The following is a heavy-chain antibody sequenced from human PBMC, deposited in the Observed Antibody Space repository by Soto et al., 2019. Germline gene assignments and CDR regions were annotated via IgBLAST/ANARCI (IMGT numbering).Heavy chain of an antibody. J-gene: IGHJ6*02. Sequence: GGSLRLSXAASGFTFSSYSMNWVRQAPGKGLEWVSSISSSSSYIYYADSVKGRFTISRDNAKNSLYLQMNSLRAEDTAVYYCARDLLLSYYYYGMDVWGQGTTVTVSS. CDR2: ISSSSSYI. CDR3: ARDLLLSYYYYGMDV. V-gene: IGHV3-21*01. D-gene: IGHD2-21*02. CDR1: GFTFSSYS.